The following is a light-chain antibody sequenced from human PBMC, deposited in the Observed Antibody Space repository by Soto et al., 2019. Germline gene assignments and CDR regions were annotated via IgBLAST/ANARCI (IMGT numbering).Light chain of an antibody. Sequence: QTVVTQPPSASGTPGQRVTISCSGSGSSIGTNTVNWYRQLPGTAPKLLIYGDNQRPSGVPDRFSGSKSGTSASLAISGLQSEDEAEYYCAAWDDSLNNVLFGGGTQLTVL. CDR3: AAWDDSLNNVL. J-gene: IGLJ2*01. CDR1: GSSIGTNT. CDR2: GDN. V-gene: IGLV1-44*01.